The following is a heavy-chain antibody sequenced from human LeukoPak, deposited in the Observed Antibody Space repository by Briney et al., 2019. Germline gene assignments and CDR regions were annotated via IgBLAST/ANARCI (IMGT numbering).Heavy chain of an antibody. CDR2: IYHGGST. Sequence: SETLSLTCTVSGYSITSGYYWGWIRQPPGKGLEWIGSIYHGGSTYSNPSLKSRVTISVDTSKNQFSLRLSSVTAADTAVYYCARHVSVAVTNFFDYWGQGTLVTVSS. D-gene: IGHD6-19*01. CDR1: GYSITSGYY. CDR3: ARHVSVAVTNFFDY. V-gene: IGHV4-38-2*02. J-gene: IGHJ4*02.